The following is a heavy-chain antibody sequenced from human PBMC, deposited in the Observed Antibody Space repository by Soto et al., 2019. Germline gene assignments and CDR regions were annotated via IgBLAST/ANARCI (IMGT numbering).Heavy chain of an antibody. CDR2: IGDSGAST. Sequence: EVLLLESGGGLVQPGGSLRLSCEASGFSFSSFAMNWVRQAPGKGLEWVSAIGDSGASTYYADSVKGRFTISRDNSRNTLDRQLNSLRAEDTAVDYWAKGVELDVWGNGTTVTVSS. CDR3: AKGVELDV. J-gene: IGHJ6*04. V-gene: IGHV3-23*01. D-gene: IGHD1-26*01. CDR1: GFSFSSFA.